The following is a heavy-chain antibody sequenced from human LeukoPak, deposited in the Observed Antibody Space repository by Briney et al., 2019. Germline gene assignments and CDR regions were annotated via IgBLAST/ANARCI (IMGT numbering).Heavy chain of an antibody. D-gene: IGHD1-26*01. CDR1: GFTFSSYA. J-gene: IGHJ3*02. CDR3: ARGSAREQTDWSYDAFDI. V-gene: IGHV3-30*10. CDR2: ISYDGSNK. Sequence: GGSLRLSCAASGFTFSSYAMHWVRQAPGKGLEWVAVISYDGSNKYYTDSVKGRFTISRDNSKNTLYLQMNSLRAEDTAVYYCARGSAREQTDWSYDAFDIWGQGTMVTVSS.